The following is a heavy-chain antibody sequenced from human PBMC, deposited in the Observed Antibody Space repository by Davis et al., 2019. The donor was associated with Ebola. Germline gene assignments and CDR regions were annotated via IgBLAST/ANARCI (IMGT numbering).Heavy chain of an antibody. Sequence: ASVKVSCKASGYTFTSYGISWVRQAPGQGLEWMGWISAYNGNTNYAQKLQGRVTMTTDTSTSTAYMEVRSLTSDDTAVYYCARGTSPLDAFDYWGQGTMVTVSA. D-gene: IGHD1-1*01. CDR2: ISAYNGNT. CDR3: ARGTSPLDAFDY. CDR1: GYTFTSYG. J-gene: IGHJ3*01. V-gene: IGHV1-18*04.